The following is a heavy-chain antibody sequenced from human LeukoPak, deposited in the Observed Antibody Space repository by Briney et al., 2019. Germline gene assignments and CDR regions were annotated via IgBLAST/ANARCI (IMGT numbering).Heavy chain of an antibody. CDR2: ISGDGGST. CDR1: GFTFDDYA. V-gene: IGHV3-43*02. Sequence: GGSLRLSCAASGFTFDDYAMHWVRQAPGKGLEWVSLISGDGGSTYYADSVKGRFTISRDNSKNSLYLQMNSLRTEDTALYYCAKDIARIAAAGDIKIYYYYGMDVWGQGTTVTVSS. J-gene: IGHJ6*02. CDR3: AKDIARIAAAGDIKIYYYYGMDV. D-gene: IGHD6-13*01.